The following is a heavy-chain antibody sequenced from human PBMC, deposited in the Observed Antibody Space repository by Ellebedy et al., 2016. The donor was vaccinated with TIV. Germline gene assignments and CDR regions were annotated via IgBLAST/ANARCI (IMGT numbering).Heavy chain of an antibody. V-gene: IGHV4-59*01. D-gene: IGHD3-10*01. Sequence: SETLSLTXTVSGDSTSTYYWSWIRQPPGRGLEWIGYVYSSATTNENPSLEGRVSISKDTSKNQFSLKLRYLTAADTAVYYCATSSGVTYHFDYWGQGTLVTVSS. CDR3: ATSSGVTYHFDY. J-gene: IGHJ4*02. CDR1: GDSTSTYY. CDR2: VYSSATT.